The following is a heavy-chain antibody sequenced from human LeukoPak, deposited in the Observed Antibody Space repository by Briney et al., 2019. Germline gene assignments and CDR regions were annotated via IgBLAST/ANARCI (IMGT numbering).Heavy chain of an antibody. D-gene: IGHD3-10*01. CDR2: IYSGGST. Sequence: PGGSLRLSCAASGFTVSNKYMSWVRQAPGKGLEWVAVIYSGGSTYYADSVKGRFTISRDNSKNTLYLQMNSLRAEDTAVYYCARLGSDAFDIWGQGTMVTVSS. CDR3: ARLGSDAFDI. J-gene: IGHJ3*02. V-gene: IGHV3-53*01. CDR1: GFTVSNKY.